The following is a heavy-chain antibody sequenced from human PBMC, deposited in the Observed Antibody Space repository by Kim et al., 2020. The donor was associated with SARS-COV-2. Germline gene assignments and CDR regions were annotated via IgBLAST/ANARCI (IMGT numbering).Heavy chain of an antibody. V-gene: IGHV5-51*01. CDR3: ARFRGSGQQLVPNDY. CDR1: GYSFTSYW. J-gene: IGHJ4*02. D-gene: IGHD6-13*01. CDR2: IYPGDSDI. Sequence: GESLKISCKGSGYSFTSYWIGWVSQMPGKGLEWMGIIYPGDSDIRYSPSFQGQVTISADKSISTAYLQWSSLKASDTAMYYCARFRGSGQQLVPNDYWGQGTLVTVSS.